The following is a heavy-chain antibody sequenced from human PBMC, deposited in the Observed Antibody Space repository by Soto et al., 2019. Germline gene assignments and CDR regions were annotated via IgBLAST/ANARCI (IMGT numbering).Heavy chain of an antibody. J-gene: IGHJ4*02. CDR2: IYYSGST. CDR3: ARQEVWITMGWRVNNYFDY. CDR1: GGSISSSSYY. V-gene: IGHV4-39*01. Sequence: PSETLSLTCTVSGGSISSSSYYWGWIRQPPGKGLEWIGSIYYSGSTYYNPSLKSRVTISVDTSKNQFSLKLSSVTAADTAVYYCARQEVWITMGWRVNNYFDYWGQGTLVTGSS. D-gene: IGHD3-10*01.